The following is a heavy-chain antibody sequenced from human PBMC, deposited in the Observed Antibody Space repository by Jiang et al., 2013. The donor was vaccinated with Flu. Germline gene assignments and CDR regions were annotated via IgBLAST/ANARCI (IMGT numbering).Heavy chain of an antibody. V-gene: IGHV3-30*02. CDR3: AKDLGYSSGWYFDH. CDR1: GFSFSVYG. Sequence: QLVESGGGVVXPGGSLRLSCAASGFSFSVYGMHWIRQAPGKGLEWLTYIKYDGSNYYSADSVKGRFTVSRDNSKSTLYLQLNSLRVEDTAVYYCAKDLGYSSGWYFDHWGQGTLVTVSS. J-gene: IGHJ4*02. CDR2: IKYDGSNY. D-gene: IGHD6-19*01.